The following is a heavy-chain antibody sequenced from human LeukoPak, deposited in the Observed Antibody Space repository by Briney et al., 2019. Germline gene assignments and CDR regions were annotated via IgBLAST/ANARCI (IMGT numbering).Heavy chain of an antibody. CDR1: GGTFSSYA. Sequence: SVKVSCKASGGTFSSYAISWVRQAPGQGLEWMGGIIPIFGTANNAQKLQGRVTMTTDASTSTAYMELRSLRSDDTAVYYCARDPGYYDFWSGYYEIDGMDVWGQGTTVTVSS. D-gene: IGHD3-3*01. CDR2: IIPIFGTA. CDR3: ARDPGYYDFWSGYYEIDGMDV. V-gene: IGHV1-69*05. J-gene: IGHJ6*02.